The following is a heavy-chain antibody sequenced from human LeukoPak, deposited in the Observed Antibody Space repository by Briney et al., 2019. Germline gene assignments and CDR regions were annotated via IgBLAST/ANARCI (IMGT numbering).Heavy chain of an antibody. CDR2: ISADGINT. V-gene: IGHV3-30*03. CDR3: ARSRVQLWFAAFDI. CDR1: GFTFSSYG. D-gene: IGHD5-18*01. Sequence: GVSLRLSCAASGFTFSSYGMHWVRQAPGKGLEWVGVISADGINTYYTDSVKGRFTISRDNSKNTLYVQMNSLRAEDTAVYYCARSRVQLWFAAFDIWGQGAMVTVSS. J-gene: IGHJ3*02.